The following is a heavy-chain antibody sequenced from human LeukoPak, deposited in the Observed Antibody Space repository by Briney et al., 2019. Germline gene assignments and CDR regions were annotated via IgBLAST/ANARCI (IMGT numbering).Heavy chain of an antibody. J-gene: IGHJ4*02. Sequence: GESLQISCQGSGYSYTNYWISWVRPMPGKGLEWMGRIDPSDSYINHSPSFQGHVSISADKSVSTAYLQWSSLKASDSAMYYCARQPRGTVVFDYWGQGTLVTVSS. D-gene: IGHD4-23*01. V-gene: IGHV5-10-1*01. CDR2: IDPSDSYI. CDR1: GYSYTNYW. CDR3: ARQPRGTVVFDY.